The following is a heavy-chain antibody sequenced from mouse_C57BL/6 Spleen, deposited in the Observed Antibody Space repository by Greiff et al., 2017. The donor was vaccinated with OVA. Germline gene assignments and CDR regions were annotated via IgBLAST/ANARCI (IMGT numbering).Heavy chain of an antibody. CDR2: IDPANGNT. D-gene: IGHD1-1*01. Sequence: EVQLQQSVAELVRPGASVKLSCTASGFNIKNTYMHWVKQRPEQGLEWIGRIDPANGNTKYAPKFQGKATITADTSSNTAYLQLSSLTSEDTAIYYCARETYYYGSSFYWYFDVWGTGTTVTVSS. CDR3: ARETYYYGSSFYWYFDV. V-gene: IGHV14-3*01. J-gene: IGHJ1*03. CDR1: GFNIKNTY.